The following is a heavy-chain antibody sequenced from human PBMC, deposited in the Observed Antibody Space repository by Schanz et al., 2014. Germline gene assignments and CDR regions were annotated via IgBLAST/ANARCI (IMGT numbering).Heavy chain of an antibody. CDR2: ISSGRTYI. D-gene: IGHD4-17*01. V-gene: IGHV3-21*02. Sequence: EVQLLESGGDLVQPGGSLRLSCVVSGFTFRGYGMSWVRQAPGKGLEWVSSISSGRTYIYYADSVKGRFTISRDNAKNSLYLQMNSLRAEDTAVYYCVRDTDYHFDYWGQGTLVTVSS. CDR1: GFTFRGYG. J-gene: IGHJ4*02. CDR3: VRDTDYHFDY.